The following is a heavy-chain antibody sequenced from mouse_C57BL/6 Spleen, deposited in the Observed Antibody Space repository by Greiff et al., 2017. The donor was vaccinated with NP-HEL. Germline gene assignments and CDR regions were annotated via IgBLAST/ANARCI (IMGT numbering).Heavy chain of an antibody. J-gene: IGHJ4*01. CDR3: ARGGSSGYGYAMDY. V-gene: IGHV1-69*01. CDR1: GYTFTSYW. CDR2: IDPSDSYT. Sequence: VKLQQPGAELVMPGASVKLSCKASGYTFTSYWMHWVKQRPGQGLEWIGEIDPSDSYTNYNQKFKGKSTLTVDKSSSTAYMQLSSLTSEDSAVYYCARGGSSGYGYAMDYWGQGTSVTVSS. D-gene: IGHD3-2*02.